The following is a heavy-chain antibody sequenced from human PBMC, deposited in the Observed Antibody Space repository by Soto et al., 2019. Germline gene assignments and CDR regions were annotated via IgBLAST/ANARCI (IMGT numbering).Heavy chain of an antibody. CDR1: GYIFTSYV. V-gene: IGHV1-18*01. CDR2: ISPYNGNT. D-gene: IGHD6-19*01. CDR3: ARNPSRLLIYSSPYPNWFDP. J-gene: IGHJ5*01. Sequence: QVQLGQSGAEVKNPGASVKVSCKASGYIFTSYVISWVRQAPGQGLEWMGRISPYNGNTNYAQRLQGRVTMTTDTSTSTAYMELRSLRSDDTAVYYCARNPSRLLIYSSPYPNWFDPWGQGTLVTVSS.